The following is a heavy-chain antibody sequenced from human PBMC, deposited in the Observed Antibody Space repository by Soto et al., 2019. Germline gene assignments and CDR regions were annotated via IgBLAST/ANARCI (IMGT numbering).Heavy chain of an antibody. Sequence: SDTLSLTCIIPCAPIPTVGSYWTWICQRPGMGLEWLGYMYFSGKSYYDPSLESRLTISGDYSKNQFSLSLSSVTAADTALYFCARQTGHPQWWFDLWGQGLQVTVS. V-gene: IGHV4-31*03. CDR1: CAPIPTVGSY. CDR3: ARQTGHPQWWFDL. D-gene: IGHD3-9*01. J-gene: IGHJ5*02. CDR2: MYFSGKS.